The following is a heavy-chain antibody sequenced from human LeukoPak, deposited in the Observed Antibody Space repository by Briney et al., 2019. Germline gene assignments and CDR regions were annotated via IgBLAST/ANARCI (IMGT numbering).Heavy chain of an antibody. CDR1: GGSISSRSYY. Sequence: SETLSLTCTVSGGSISSRSYYWGWIRQPPGKGLEWIANIYYSGDTYYNPSLKSRVTISVDTSKNQFSLKLSSVAAADTAVYYCARRGYYDSSGYSNWGQGTLVTVSS. CDR2: IYYSGDT. V-gene: IGHV4-39*01. J-gene: IGHJ4*02. D-gene: IGHD3-22*01. CDR3: ARRGYYDSSGYSN.